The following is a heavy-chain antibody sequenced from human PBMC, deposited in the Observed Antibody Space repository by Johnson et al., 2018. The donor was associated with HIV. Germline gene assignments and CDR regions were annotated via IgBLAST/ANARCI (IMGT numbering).Heavy chain of an antibody. D-gene: IGHD1-26*01. CDR1: GFTFDDYA. J-gene: IGHJ3*02. CDR2: ISWNSGSI. Sequence: VQLVESGGGLVQPGRSLRLSCAASGFTFDDYAMHWVRQVPGKGLEWVSGISWNSGSIGYADSVKGRFTISRDNAKNSLYLQMNSLRAEDTALYYCARRAFEWELPGGAFDIWGQGTMVTVSS. V-gene: IGHV3-9*01. CDR3: ARRAFEWELPGGAFDI.